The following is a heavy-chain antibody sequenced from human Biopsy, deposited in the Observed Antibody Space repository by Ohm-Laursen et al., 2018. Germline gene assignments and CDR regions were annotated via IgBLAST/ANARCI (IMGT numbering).Heavy chain of an antibody. Sequence: SLRLSCAASGFTFSGYAMSWVRQGPEKGLEWVSVVTGSGRSTYDTDSVKGRFSISRDNSKNTLYLQMSSLRVEDTAVYYCATEVVPAGIGGHWLDPWGQGTLVTVSS. J-gene: IGHJ5*02. CDR3: ATEVVPAGIGGHWLDP. V-gene: IGHV3-23*01. CDR2: VTGSGRST. D-gene: IGHD2-2*01. CDR1: GFTFSGYA.